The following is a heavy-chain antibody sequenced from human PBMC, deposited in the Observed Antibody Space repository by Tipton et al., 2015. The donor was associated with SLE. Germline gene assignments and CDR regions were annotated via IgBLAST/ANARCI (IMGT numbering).Heavy chain of an antibody. CDR1: GFTFSRYW. D-gene: IGHD2/OR15-2a*01. CDR2: INSDGSNT. CDR3: ARDPVNLRDALDT. J-gene: IGHJ3*02. Sequence: SLRLSCAASGFTFSRYWMHWVRQSPGKGLVWVSRINSDGSNTYYADSVRGRFTISRDNANNTLYLQMNSLRAEDTAVYYCARDPVNLRDALDTWGQGTMVTVSS. V-gene: IGHV3-74*01.